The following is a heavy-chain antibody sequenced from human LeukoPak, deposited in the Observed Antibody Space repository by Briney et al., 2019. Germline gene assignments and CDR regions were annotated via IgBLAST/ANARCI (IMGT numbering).Heavy chain of an antibody. CDR2: ISGSDGST. D-gene: IGHD3-10*01. CDR1: GFTFSSYA. Sequence: SGGSLRLSCAASGFTFSSYAMTWVRQAPGKGLEWVSSISGSDGSTYYADSVEGRFTISRDNSKNTLYLQMNSLRAEDTAVYYCAYMRGLYYGIDYWGQGTLVTVSS. CDR3: AYMRGLYYGIDY. V-gene: IGHV3-23*01. J-gene: IGHJ4*02.